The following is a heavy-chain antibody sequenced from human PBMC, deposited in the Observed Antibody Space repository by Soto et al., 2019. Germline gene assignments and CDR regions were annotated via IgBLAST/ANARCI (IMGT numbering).Heavy chain of an antibody. CDR3: ARETSAPNHYDLSMDV. D-gene: IGHD3-3*01. CDR2: ISYDGSNK. Sequence: QVQLVESGGGVVQPGRSLRLSCAASGFTFSSYAMHWVRQAPGKGLEWVAVISYDGSNKYYADSVKGRFTISRDNSKNTLYLQMNSLRAEDTAVYYCARETSAPNHYDLSMDVWGQGTTVTVSS. V-gene: IGHV3-30-3*01. J-gene: IGHJ6*02. CDR1: GFTFSSYA.